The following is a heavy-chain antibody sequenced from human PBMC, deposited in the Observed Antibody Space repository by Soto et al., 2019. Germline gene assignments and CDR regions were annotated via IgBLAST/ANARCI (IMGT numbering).Heavy chain of an antibody. CDR1: GGSISSSSYY. V-gene: IGHV4-39*01. CDR2: IYYSGST. D-gene: IGHD2-15*01. CDR3: ARHTWWSDYYYYGMDV. Sequence: QLQLQESGPGLVKPSETLSLTCTVSGGSISSSSYYWGWIRQPPGKGLEWIGSIYYSGSTYYNPSLKSGVTISVDTSKNQFSLKLSSVTAADTAVYYCARHTWWSDYYYYGMDVWGQGTTVTVSS. J-gene: IGHJ6*02.